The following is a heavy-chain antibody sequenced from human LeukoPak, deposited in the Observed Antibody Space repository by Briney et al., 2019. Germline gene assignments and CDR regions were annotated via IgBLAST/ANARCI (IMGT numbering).Heavy chain of an antibody. CDR2: ISYDGSNK. Sequence: GGSLRLSCAASGFTFSSYAMSWVRQAPGKGLEWVAVISYDGSNKYYADSVKGRFTISRDNSKNTLYLQMNSLRAEDTAVYYCARDVHDAPFDYWGQGTLVTVSS. D-gene: IGHD3-10*02. CDR3: ARDVHDAPFDY. J-gene: IGHJ4*02. CDR1: GFTFSSYA. V-gene: IGHV3-30-3*01.